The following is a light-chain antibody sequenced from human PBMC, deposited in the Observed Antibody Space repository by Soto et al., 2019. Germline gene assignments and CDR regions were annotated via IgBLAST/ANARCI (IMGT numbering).Light chain of an antibody. J-gene: IGLJ1*01. CDR3: SSYTDSSNYV. CDR2: QVT. V-gene: IGLV2-14*01. CDR1: SSDLAIYNY. Sequence: QSVLTQPASVSGSPGQSITISCTGTSSDLAIYNYVSWYQQQPGKAPKLMISQVTNRPSGVSNRFSGSRSGNTASLTISGLQAEDEADYYCSSYTDSSNYVFGTGTKLTVL.